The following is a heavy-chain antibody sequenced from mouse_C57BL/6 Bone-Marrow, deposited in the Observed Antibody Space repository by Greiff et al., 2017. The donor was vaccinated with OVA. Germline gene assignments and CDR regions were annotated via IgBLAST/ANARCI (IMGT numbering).Heavy chain of an antibody. D-gene: IGHD2-4*01. V-gene: IGHV1-54*01. CDR2: INPGSGGT. CDR1: GYAFTNYL. CDR3: ARGGDDYYYYAMDY. Sequence: QVQLQQSGAELVRPGTSVKVSCKASGYAFTNYLIEWVKQRPGQGLEWIGVINPGSGGTNYNEKFKGKATLTADKSSSTAYMQLSSLTSEDSAVYFCARGGDDYYYYAMDYWGQGTSVTVSS. J-gene: IGHJ4*01.